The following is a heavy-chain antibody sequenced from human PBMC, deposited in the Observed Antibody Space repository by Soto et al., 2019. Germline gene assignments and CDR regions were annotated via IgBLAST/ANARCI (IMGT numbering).Heavy chain of an antibody. J-gene: IGHJ4*02. D-gene: IGHD3-22*01. CDR2: ISGGGSTA. CDR1: GFTFTSYV. CDR3: AKDSNKYSSSLRGRYFDY. V-gene: IGHV3-23*01. Sequence: EVQLLESGGGLVQRGGSQRLSCAASGFTFTSYVMSWVRQAPGKGLEWVAGISGGGSTAFYADSVKGRFTISRDNAKNTLVLQMDSLRVEDTAIYYCAKDSNKYSSSLRGRYFDYWGQGTLVTVSS.